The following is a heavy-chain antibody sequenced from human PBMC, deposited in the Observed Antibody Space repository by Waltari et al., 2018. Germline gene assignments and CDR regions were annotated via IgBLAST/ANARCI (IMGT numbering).Heavy chain of an antibody. D-gene: IGHD2-21*01. CDR1: GYTLTELS. V-gene: IGHV1-24*01. Sequence: QVQPVQSGAEVKKPGASVKVSCKVSGYTLTELSMHWVRQAPGKGLEWMGGFDPEDGETIYAQKFQGRVTMTEDTSTDTAYMELGSLRSEDTAVYYCATAQVYCGGDCYSYIDYWGQGTLVTVSS. J-gene: IGHJ4*02. CDR3: ATAQVYCGGDCYSYIDY. CDR2: FDPEDGET.